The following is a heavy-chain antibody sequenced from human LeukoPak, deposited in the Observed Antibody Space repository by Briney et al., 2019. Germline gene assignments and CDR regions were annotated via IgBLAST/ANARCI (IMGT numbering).Heavy chain of an antibody. Sequence: QPGGSLRLSCAASGFTVSSNYMSWVSQAPGKGLEWVSVIYSGGSTYYADSVKGRFTISRDNSKNTLYLQMNSLRAEDTAVYYCARKWGSSGWYSNGYWGQGTLVTVSS. CDR3: ARKWGSSGWYSNGY. V-gene: IGHV3-66*01. CDR2: IYSGGST. J-gene: IGHJ4*02. D-gene: IGHD6-19*01. CDR1: GFTVSSNY.